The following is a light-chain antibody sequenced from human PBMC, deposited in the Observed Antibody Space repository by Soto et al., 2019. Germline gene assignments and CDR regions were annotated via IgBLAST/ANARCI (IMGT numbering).Light chain of an antibody. J-gene: IGKJ1*01. Sequence: EIVMTQSPATLSVSPGGRATLSCRASQSISDTLAWYQQKPGQAPRLLIYSVSSRATGIPDRFSGSGSGTDFTLTISRLEPEDFAVYYCQQYGSSGTFGQGTKVDIK. CDR2: SVS. V-gene: IGKV3-20*01. CDR1: QSISDT. CDR3: QQYGSSGT.